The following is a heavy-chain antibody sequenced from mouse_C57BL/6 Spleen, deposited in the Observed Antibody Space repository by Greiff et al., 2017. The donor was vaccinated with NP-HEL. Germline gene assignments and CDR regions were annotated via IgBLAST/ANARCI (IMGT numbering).Heavy chain of an antibody. D-gene: IGHD1-1*01. CDR1: GFTFSSYG. V-gene: IGHV5-6*01. J-gene: IGHJ2*01. CDR3: ARQGITTVVAHFDY. Sequence: EVMLVESGGDLVKPGGSLTLSCAASGFTFSSYGMSWVRQTPDKRLEWVATISSGGSYTYYPDSVKGRFTISRDNAKNTLYLQMSSLKSEDTAMYYCARQGITTVVAHFDYWGQGTTLTVSS. CDR2: ISSGGSYT.